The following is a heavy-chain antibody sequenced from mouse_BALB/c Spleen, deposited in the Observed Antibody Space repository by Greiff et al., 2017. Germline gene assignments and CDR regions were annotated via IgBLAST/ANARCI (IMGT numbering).Heavy chain of an antibody. CDR1: GFTFSSYA. Sequence: EVQLVESGGGLVKPGGSLKLSCAASGFTFSSYAMSWVRQTPEKRLEWVATISSGGSYTYYPDSVKGRFTISRDNAKNTLYLQMSSLRSEDTAMYYCAELTGTWFAYWGQGTLVTVSA. D-gene: IGHD4-1*01. CDR3: AELTGTWFAY. J-gene: IGHJ3*01. CDR2: ISSGGSYT. V-gene: IGHV5-9-3*01.